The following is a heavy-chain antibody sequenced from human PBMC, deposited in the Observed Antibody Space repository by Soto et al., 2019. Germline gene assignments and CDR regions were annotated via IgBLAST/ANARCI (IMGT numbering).Heavy chain of an antibody. D-gene: IGHD2-2*01. Sequence: SETLSLTCAVYGGSFSGYYWSWIRQPPGKGLEWIGEINHSGSTNYNPSLKSRVTISVDTSKNQFSLKLSSVTAADTAVYYCARICEEVVVPAAIPYYYYGMDVWGQGTTVTVSS. J-gene: IGHJ6*02. CDR1: GGSFSGYY. CDR3: ARICEEVVVPAAIPYYYYGMDV. V-gene: IGHV4-34*01. CDR2: INHSGST.